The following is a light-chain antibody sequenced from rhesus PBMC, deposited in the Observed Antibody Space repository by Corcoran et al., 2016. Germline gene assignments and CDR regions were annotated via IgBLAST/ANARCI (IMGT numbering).Light chain of an antibody. V-gene: IGKV1S6*01. CDR1: QGISNW. J-gene: IGKJ4*01. CDR3: QQHDSVPLT. Sequence: DIQMTQSPSSLSASVGDKVTITCRASQGISNWLAWYQQKTGKAPKLLIYKASTVQSGVPSRLSGSGSGTEFTLTISSLQPEDFATYYCQQHDSVPLTFGGGTKVEIK. CDR2: KAS.